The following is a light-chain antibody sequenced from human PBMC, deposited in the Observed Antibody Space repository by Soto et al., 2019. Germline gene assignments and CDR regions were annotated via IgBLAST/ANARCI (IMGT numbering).Light chain of an antibody. J-gene: IGKJ1*01. CDR1: QSVSSSY. CDR3: QQYTTSSWT. CDR2: AAS. V-gene: IGKV3-20*01. Sequence: EIVLTQSPGTLSLSPGERATLSCRASQSVSSSYLVWHQQKPGQAPRLLIYAASSRATGIPDRFSGSGSGTDFTLTISRLEPEDFAVYYCQQYTTSSWTFGQGTKVDIK.